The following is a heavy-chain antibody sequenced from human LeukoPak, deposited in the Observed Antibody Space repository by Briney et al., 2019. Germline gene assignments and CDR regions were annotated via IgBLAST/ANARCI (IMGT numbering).Heavy chain of an antibody. CDR2: IGTADDT. J-gene: IGHJ6*02. Sequence: PGGSLRLSCAASGFTFSGYDMHWVRQATGKGLDWVSAIGTADDTYYSDSVKGRFTIHRENAQNSFYLQMNSLRVEDTGVYYCAREADGMDVWGQGTTVTVSS. D-gene: IGHD6-25*01. V-gene: IGHV3-13*01. CDR3: AREADGMDV. CDR1: GFTFSGYD.